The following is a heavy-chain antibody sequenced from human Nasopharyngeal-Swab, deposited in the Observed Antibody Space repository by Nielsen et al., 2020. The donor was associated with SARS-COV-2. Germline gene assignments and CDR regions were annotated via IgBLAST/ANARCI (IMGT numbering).Heavy chain of an antibody. J-gene: IGHJ4*02. V-gene: IGHV3-11*01. D-gene: IGHD5-18*01. Sequence: WIRQPPGKGLEWVSYIKTSGDTISYADSVKGRFTISRDNAKNSLYLQMDSLRAEDTAMYYCAGTPQLWSLYFDYWGQGTLVTVSS. CDR3: AGTPQLWSLYFDY. CDR2: IKTSGDTI.